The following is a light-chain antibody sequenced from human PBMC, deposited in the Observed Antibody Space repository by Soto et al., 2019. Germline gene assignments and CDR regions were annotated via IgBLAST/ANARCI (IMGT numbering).Light chain of an antibody. V-gene: IGKV1-39*01. CDR1: QSISSY. CDR3: QQSYSDTPT. Sequence: DIQMTQSPSSLSASVGDRVTITCRASQSISSYLNWYQHKPGIAPKLLIYAASSLPSAVPSRFSGSGSGTDFTLAISSLQPEDFATYYCQQSYSDTPTFGGGTKVEI. J-gene: IGKJ4*01. CDR2: AAS.